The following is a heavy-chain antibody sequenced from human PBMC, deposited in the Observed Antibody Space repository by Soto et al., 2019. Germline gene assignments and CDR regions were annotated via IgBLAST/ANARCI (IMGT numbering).Heavy chain of an antibody. D-gene: IGHD2-2*01. CDR1: GGSISGYY. CDR3: ARARYCTSASCPGYFQH. J-gene: IGHJ1*01. V-gene: IGHV4-34*01. Sequence: SETLSLTCAVYGGSISGYYWSWIRQPPGRGLEWIGEINHSGTTKYNPSLESRDTISVDTSKNQISQKLTSVTAADSSVYYCARARYCTSASCPGYFQHWGQGTLVTVSS. CDR2: INHSGTT.